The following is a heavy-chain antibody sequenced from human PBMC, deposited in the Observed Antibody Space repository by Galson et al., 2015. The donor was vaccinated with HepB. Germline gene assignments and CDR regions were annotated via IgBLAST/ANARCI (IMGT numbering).Heavy chain of an antibody. J-gene: IGHJ4*02. V-gene: IGHV3-33*06. CDR2: IWYDGSNK. CDR1: GFTFSSYG. D-gene: IGHD1-26*01. CDR3: AKDLGYSGSYSGFYY. Sequence: SLRLSCAASGFTFSSYGMHWVRQAPGKGLEWVAVIWYDGSNKYYADSVKGRFTISRDNSKNTLYLQMNSLRAEDTAVYYCAKDLGYSGSYSGFYYWGQGTLVTVSS.